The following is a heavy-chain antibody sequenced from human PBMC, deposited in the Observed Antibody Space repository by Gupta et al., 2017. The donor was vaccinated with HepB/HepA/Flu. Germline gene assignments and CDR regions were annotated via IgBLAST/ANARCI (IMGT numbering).Heavy chain of an antibody. CDR2: MNPNSGNT. V-gene: IGHV1-8*02. D-gene: IGHD1-1*01. CDR3: ARGGTKGDTTETRIIDY. CDR1: GYTFSNYD. Sequence: QVQLVQSGAEVRKPGASVKVSCKASGYTFSNYDINWVRQATGQGLEWMGWMNPNSGNTGYAQKLQGRVTFTRDTSTSTAYMELSSLRSEDTAVYYCARGGTKGDTTETRIIDYWGQGTLVTVSS. J-gene: IGHJ4*02.